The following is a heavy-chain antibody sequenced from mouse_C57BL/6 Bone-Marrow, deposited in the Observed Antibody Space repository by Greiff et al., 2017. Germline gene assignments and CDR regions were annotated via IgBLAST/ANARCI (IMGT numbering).Heavy chain of an antibody. J-gene: IGHJ4*01. Sequence: EVQLQESGPGLVKPSQSLSLTCSVTGYSITSGYYWNWIRQFPGNKLEWMGDISYDGSNNYNPSLKNRISITRDTTKHQFFLKLNSVTTEDTATYYCARVGYYYGSRVDYWGQGTSVTVSS. V-gene: IGHV3-6*01. CDR1: GYSITSGYY. D-gene: IGHD1-1*01. CDR3: ARVGYYYGSRVDY. CDR2: ISYDGSN.